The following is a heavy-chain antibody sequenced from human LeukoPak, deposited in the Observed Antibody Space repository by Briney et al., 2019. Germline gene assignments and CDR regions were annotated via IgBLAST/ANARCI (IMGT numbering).Heavy chain of an antibody. J-gene: IGHJ4*02. Sequence: GESLKISCQASGYSFTNYSIGWVRQMPGKGLEWMWIIYPGDSDPRYSPSLQSQCPISAHKSVSTAYLQWSILRASDTAIYYCARASTDKAGWHWGSFDYWGQGTLVTVSS. D-gene: IGHD7-27*01. V-gene: IGHV5-51*01. CDR1: GYSFTNYS. CDR2: IYPGDSDP. CDR3: ARASTDKAGWHWGSFDY.